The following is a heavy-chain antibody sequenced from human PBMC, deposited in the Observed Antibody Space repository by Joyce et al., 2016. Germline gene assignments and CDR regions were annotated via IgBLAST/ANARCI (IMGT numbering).Heavy chain of an antibody. CDR1: GFTFDDYT. Sequence: EVQLVESGGVVVQPGGSLRLSCAASGFTFDDYTMHWVRQARGKGLEWVSLISWDGGSTYYADSVKGRFTISRDNSKNSLYLQMNSLRTEDTALYYCAKDRGGFGVVISSYLDYWGQGTLVTVSS. CDR2: ISWDGGST. V-gene: IGHV3-43*01. CDR3: AKDRGGFGVVISSYLDY. J-gene: IGHJ4*02. D-gene: IGHD3-3*01.